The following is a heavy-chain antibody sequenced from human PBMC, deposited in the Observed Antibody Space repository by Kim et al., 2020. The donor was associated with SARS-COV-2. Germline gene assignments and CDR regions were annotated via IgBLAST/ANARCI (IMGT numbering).Heavy chain of an antibody. Sequence: GGSLRLSCAASGFILSDYYMDWVRQTPGKGLEWVGRTRNKAKSYTTEYAASVRGRFTISRDDSKNSLYLQMNSLKTEDTAVYYCARAYPRSGYYYPQRWGQGSLVTVSS. V-gene: IGHV3-72*01. CDR1: GFILSDYY. J-gene: IGHJ4*02. CDR3: ARAYPRSGYYYPQR. D-gene: IGHD3-22*01. CDR2: TRNKAKSYTT.